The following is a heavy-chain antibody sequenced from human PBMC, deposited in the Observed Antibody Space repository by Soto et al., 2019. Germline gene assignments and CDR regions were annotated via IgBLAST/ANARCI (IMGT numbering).Heavy chain of an antibody. CDR1: GYTVTSYA. V-gene: IGHV1-3*01. CDR3: ARPQQLVRLKPGVY. Sequence: QVQLVQSGAEVKKPGASVKVSCKASGYTVTSYAMHWVRQAPGQRLEWMGWINAGNGNTKYSQKFQGRVTITRDTSASTAYVELSSLTSEDTAVYYCARPQQLVRLKPGVYWGQGTLVTVSS. D-gene: IGHD6-13*01. J-gene: IGHJ4*01. CDR2: INAGNGNT.